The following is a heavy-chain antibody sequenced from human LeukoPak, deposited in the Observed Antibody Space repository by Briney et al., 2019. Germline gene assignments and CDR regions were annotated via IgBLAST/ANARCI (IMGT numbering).Heavy chain of an antibody. Sequence: PGGSLRLSCAASGFTFSSYWMSWVRQAPGKGLEWVAVISYDGSNKYYADSVKGRFTISRDNSKNTLYLQMNSLRAEDTAVYYCAKFPPSDTAMAGQEGDYWGQGTLVTVSS. CDR3: AKFPPSDTAMAGQEGDY. CDR2: ISYDGSNK. V-gene: IGHV3-30*18. CDR1: GFTFSSYW. J-gene: IGHJ4*02. D-gene: IGHD5-18*01.